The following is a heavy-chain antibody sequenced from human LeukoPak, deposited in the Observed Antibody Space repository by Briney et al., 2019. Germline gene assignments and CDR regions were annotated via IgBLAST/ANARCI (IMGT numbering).Heavy chain of an antibody. J-gene: IGHJ1*01. CDR3: ADGYSSGYFQH. CDR1: GGSFSGYY. Sequence: SETLSLTCAVYGGSFSGYYWSWIRQPPGKGLEWIGYIYYSGSTNYNPSLKSRVTISVDTSKNQFSLKLSSVTAADTAVYYCADGYSSGYFQHWGQGTLVTVSS. V-gene: IGHV4-59*01. CDR2: IYYSGST. D-gene: IGHD6-25*01.